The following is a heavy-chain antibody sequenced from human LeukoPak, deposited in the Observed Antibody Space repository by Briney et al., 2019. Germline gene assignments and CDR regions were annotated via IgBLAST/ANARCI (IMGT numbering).Heavy chain of an antibody. J-gene: IGHJ4*02. D-gene: IGHD1-20*01. V-gene: IGHV3-21*01. CDR1: GFTFSSYS. CDR3: ARVPYNWNDFPNFDY. Sequence: GGPLRLSCAASGFTFSSYSMNWVRQAPGKGLEWVSSISSSSSYIYYADSVKGRFTISRDNAKNSLYLQMSSLRAEDTAVYYCARVPYNWNDFPNFDYWGQGTLVTVSS. CDR2: ISSSSSYI.